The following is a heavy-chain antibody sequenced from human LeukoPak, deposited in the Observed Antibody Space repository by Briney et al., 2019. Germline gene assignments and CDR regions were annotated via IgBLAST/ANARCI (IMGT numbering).Heavy chain of an antibody. Sequence: KPSETLSLTCSVSGGSLSSYYWIWIRQPPGKGLEWIGYICYTERTMYNPSLKGRVSISLDTSKSQFSLRLNSVTAADTAVYHCARSGDPVVQDLWGQGTLATVSS. V-gene: IGHV4-59*01. CDR2: ICYTERT. CDR3: ARSGDPVVQDL. D-gene: IGHD3-3*01. CDR1: GGSLSSYY. J-gene: IGHJ5*02.